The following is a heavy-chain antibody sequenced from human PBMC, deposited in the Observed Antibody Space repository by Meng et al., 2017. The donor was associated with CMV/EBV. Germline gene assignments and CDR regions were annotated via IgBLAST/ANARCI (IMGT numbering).Heavy chain of an antibody. Sequence: ASVKVSRKASGYTFTTYDINWVRQATGQGLEWMGRMSPNSGNTAYAQKFQGRVTITRKTSISTAYMELSSLRSEDTAVYYCARDLTLPQFFYGMDVWGQGTTVTVSS. J-gene: IGHJ6*02. CDR2: MSPNSGNT. D-gene: IGHD1-26*01. CDR1: GYTFTTYD. V-gene: IGHV1-8*03. CDR3: ARDLTLPQFFYGMDV.